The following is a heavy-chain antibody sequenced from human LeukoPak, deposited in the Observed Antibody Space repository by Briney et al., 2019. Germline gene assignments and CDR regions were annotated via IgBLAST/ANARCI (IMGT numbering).Heavy chain of an antibody. Sequence: PSETLSLTCSVSGGSISSSSYYWGWIRQPPGKGPEWIGSIYYSGSTYYNPSLKSRVTISVDTSKNQFSLKLSSVTAADTAVYYCARPYQYYDFWSGYLVWFDPWGQGTLVTVSS. CDR1: GGSISSSSYY. CDR3: ARPYQYYDFWSGYLVWFDP. J-gene: IGHJ5*02. D-gene: IGHD3-3*01. CDR2: IYYSGST. V-gene: IGHV4-39*01.